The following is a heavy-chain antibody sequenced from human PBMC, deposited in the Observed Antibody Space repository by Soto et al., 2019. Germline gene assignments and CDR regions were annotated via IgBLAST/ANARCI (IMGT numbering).Heavy chain of an antibody. CDR2: ISGRGVGT. V-gene: IGHV3-23*01. CDR1: GFSYSSYD. J-gene: IGHJ4*02. CDR3: ALLKGGDY. D-gene: IGHD2-8*01. Sequence: EVQLLESGGGLVQPGGSLRLSCAASGFSYSSYDVSWVRQAPGKGLEWVSGISGRGVGTYYADSVKGRFTISRDDSKNMLYLQMNSLRADDTAVYYCALLKGGDYWGQGTLVTVSS.